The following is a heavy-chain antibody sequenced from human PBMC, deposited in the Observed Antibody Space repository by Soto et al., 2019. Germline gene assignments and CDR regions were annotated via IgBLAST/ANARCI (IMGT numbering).Heavy chain of an antibody. CDR1: GFIFSNNG. Sequence: QVQLVESGGGVVQPGRSLRLSCVGSGFIFSNNGMHWVRQTPGKGLEWVAFMSYDGSDTFYADSVKGRFTISRDNSKKTVELLMNSLRREDTAVYYCARDVTDYVLDVWGQGTTVNVSS. CDR2: MSYDGSDT. V-gene: IGHV3-30*03. D-gene: IGHD3-9*01. J-gene: IGHJ6*02. CDR3: ARDVTDYVLDV.